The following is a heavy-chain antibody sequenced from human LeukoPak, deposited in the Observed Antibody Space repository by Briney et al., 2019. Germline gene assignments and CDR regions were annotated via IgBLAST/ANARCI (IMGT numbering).Heavy chain of an antibody. J-gene: IGHJ6*02. CDR2: IYYSGGT. D-gene: IGHD2-2*01. CDR1: GGSISSGDYY. Sequence: SETLSLTCTVSGGSISSGDYYWSWIRQPPGKGLEWIGYIYYSGGTYYNPSLKSRVTISVDTSKNQFSLKLSSVTAADTAVYYCARLPGSTSFYYYYGMDVWGQGTTVTVSS. V-gene: IGHV4-30-4*01. CDR3: ARLPGSTSFYYYYGMDV.